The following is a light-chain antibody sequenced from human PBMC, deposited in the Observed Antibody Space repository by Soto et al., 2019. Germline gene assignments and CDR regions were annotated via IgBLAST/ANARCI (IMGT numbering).Light chain of an antibody. CDR2: GAS. CDR3: QQYNNRPPT. Sequence: DIQMTQSPSSLSASVGDRVTFTFRASQSISTYLSWYEQKPVKAPNLLIYGASNLQSGVPSRFSGGRSGTEFPLTISSLQSEDFVVYYCQQYNNRPPTFGQGTKVDIK. J-gene: IGKJ1*01. CDR1: QSISTY. V-gene: IGKV1-39*01.